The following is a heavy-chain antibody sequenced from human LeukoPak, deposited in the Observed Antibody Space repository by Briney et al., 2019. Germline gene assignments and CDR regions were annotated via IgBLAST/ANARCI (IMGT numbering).Heavy chain of an antibody. V-gene: IGHV4-59*08. CDR1: GGSISSYY. J-gene: IGHJ3*02. CDR3: ASYEWELRAFDI. D-gene: IGHD1-26*01. CDR2: IYYSGST. Sequence: SETLSLTCTVSGGSISSYYWSWIRQPPGKGLEWIGYIYYSGSTNYNPSLKSRVTISVDTSKNQFSLKLSSVTAAGTAVYYCASYEWELRAFDIWGQGTMVTVSS.